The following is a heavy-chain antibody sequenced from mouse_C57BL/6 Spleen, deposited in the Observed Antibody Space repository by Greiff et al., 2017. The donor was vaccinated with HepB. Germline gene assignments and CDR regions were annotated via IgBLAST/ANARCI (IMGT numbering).Heavy chain of an antibody. V-gene: IGHV1-64*01. CDR3: ATYYYDGSPSYWYFDG. CDR2: IHPNSGST. J-gene: IGHJ1*03. D-gene: IGHD1-1*01. Sequence: QVQLQQPGAELVKPGASVKLSCKASGYTFTSYWMHWVKQRPGQGLEWIGMIHPNSGSTNYNEKFKSKATLTVDKSSSTAYMQLSSLTSEDSAVYYCATYYYDGSPSYWYFDGWGTGTTVTVSS. CDR1: GYTFTSYW.